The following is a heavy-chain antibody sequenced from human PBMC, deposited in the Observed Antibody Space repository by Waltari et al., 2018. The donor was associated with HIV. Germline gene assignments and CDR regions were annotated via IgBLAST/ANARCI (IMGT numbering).Heavy chain of an antibody. J-gene: IGHJ4*02. CDR3: ARDGSSYYGLDY. V-gene: IGHV3-48*03. CDR1: GFTFSTYE. CDR2: IRSSGSTK. D-gene: IGHD1-26*01. Sequence: EVQVEESGGGLVQPGGALRLSCAASGFTFSTYEMNWVRQAPGKGLEWVSDIRSSGSTKYYADPVKGRFTISRDNAKNSLYLQMNSLRAEDTAVYFCARDGSSYYGLDYWGRGTLVTVSS.